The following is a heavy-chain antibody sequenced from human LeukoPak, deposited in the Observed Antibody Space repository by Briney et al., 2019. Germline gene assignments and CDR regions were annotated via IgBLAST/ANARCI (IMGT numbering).Heavy chain of an antibody. Sequence: PGGSLRLSCAASGFIFSNYGMHWVRQAPGKRLEGVAVIWNDGSETFHADSVKGRFRIARDNSKNTLYLQMNSLRAEDTAVYYCAKEGIAGDFDYWGQGTLVTVSS. CDR3: AKEGIAGDFDY. J-gene: IGHJ4*02. D-gene: IGHD6-13*01. CDR1: GFIFSNYG. CDR2: IWNDGSET. V-gene: IGHV3-33*06.